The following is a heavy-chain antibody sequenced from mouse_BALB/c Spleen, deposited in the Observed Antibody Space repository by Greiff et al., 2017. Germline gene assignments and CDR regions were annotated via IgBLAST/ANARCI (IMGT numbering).Heavy chain of an antibody. D-gene: IGHD1-2*01. CDR3: ARSYTTAYYFDY. J-gene: IGHJ2*01. V-gene: IGHV1-7*01. CDR1: GYTFTSYW. CDR2: INPSTGYT. Sequence: QVQLKESGAELAKPGASVKMSCKASGYTFTSYWMHWVKQRPGQGLEWIGYINPSTGYTEYNQKFKDKATLTADKSSSTAYMQLSSLTSEDSAVYYCARSYTTAYYFDYWGQGTTLTVSS.